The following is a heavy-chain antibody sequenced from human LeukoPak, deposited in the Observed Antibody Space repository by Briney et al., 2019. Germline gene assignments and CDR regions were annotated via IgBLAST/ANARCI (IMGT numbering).Heavy chain of an antibody. CDR1: GGSISSGDYY. J-gene: IGHJ4*02. CDR3: ARGHYGSGSYYSRGGYFDY. Sequence: SQTLSLTCTVSGGSISSGDYYWSWIRQPPGKGLEWIGYIYYSGSTYYNPSLRSRVTISVDTSKNQFSLKLSSVTAADTAVYYCARGHYGSGSYYSRGGYFDYWGQGTLVTVSS. CDR2: IYYSGST. V-gene: IGHV4-30-4*08. D-gene: IGHD3-10*01.